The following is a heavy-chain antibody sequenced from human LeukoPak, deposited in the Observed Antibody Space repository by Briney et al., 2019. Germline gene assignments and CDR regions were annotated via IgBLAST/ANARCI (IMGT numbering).Heavy chain of an antibody. D-gene: IGHD2-2*02. Sequence: GGSLRLSCTASGLTFRNYAMQWVRQAPGKGLEWVAVISYDGSNKYYADSVKGRFTISRDNSKNTLYLQMNSLRAEDTAVYYCARGEYCSSTSCYTGRDAFDIWGQGTMVTVSS. V-gene: IGHV3-30-3*01. J-gene: IGHJ3*02. CDR2: ISYDGSNK. CDR3: ARGEYCSSTSCYTGRDAFDI. CDR1: GLTFRNYA.